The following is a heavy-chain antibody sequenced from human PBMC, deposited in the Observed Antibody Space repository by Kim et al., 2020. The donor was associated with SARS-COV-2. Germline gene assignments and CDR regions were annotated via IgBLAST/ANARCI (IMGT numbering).Heavy chain of an antibody. Sequence: GGSLRLSCAASGFTFDDYARHWVRQAPGKGLEWVSGISWNSGSIGYADSVKGRFTISRDNAKNSLYLQMNSLRAEDTALYYCAKDISSSWYGAFDYWGQGTLVPVSS. D-gene: IGHD6-13*01. J-gene: IGHJ4*02. CDR2: ISWNSGSI. CDR3: AKDISSSWYGAFDY. V-gene: IGHV3-9*01. CDR1: GFTFDDYA.